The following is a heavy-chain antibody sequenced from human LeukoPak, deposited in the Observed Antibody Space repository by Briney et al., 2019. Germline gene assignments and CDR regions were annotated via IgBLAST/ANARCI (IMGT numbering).Heavy chain of an antibody. J-gene: IGHJ4*02. D-gene: IGHD5-24*01. CDR2: IYYSGST. CDR3: ARQRWLQSPFDY. V-gene: IGHV4-39*01. Sequence: SETLSLTCTVSGGSISSSSYYWGWIRQPPGKGLEWIGSIYYSGSTYYNPSLKSRVTISVDTSKNQFSLKLSSVTAADTAVYYCARQRWLQSPFDYWGQGTLVTVSS. CDR1: GGSISSSSYY.